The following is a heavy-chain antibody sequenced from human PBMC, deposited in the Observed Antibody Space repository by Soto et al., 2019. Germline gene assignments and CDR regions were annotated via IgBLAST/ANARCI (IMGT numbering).Heavy chain of an antibody. CDR3: ARDRLCISTSCPHPERRPNWLDP. CDR2: ISAYNGNT. Sequence: ASVKVSCKASGYTFTSYGISWVRQAPGQGLEWMGWISAYNGNTNYAQKLQGRVTMTTDTSTSTAYMELRSLRSDDTAVYYCARDRLCISTSCPHPERRPNWLDPWGQGTLVTVSS. J-gene: IGHJ5*02. D-gene: IGHD2-2*01. CDR1: GYTFTSYG. V-gene: IGHV1-18*01.